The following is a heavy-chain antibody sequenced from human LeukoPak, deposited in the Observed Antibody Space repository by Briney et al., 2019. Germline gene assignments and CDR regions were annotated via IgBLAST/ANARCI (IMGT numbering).Heavy chain of an antibody. J-gene: IGHJ5*02. D-gene: IGHD3-10*01. CDR3: ARARNYYYGSGSYYNGYWFDP. Sequence: ASVKVSCKASGYTFTSSGISWVRQAPGQGLEWMGWISAYNGNTNYAQKLQGRVTMTTDTSTSTAYMELRSLRSDDTAVYYCARARNYYYGSGSYYNGYWFDPWGQGTLVTVCS. V-gene: IGHV1-18*01. CDR1: GYTFTSSG. CDR2: ISAYNGNT.